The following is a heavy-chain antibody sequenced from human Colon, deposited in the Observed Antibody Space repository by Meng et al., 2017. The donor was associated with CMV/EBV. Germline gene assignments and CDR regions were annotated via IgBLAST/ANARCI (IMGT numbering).Heavy chain of an antibody. Sequence: ASVTVSCKASGYSVSDKYLHWVRQAPGQGLAWMGWIKPHSDVTNYAKRFQGRVSMTRDASMNTAYMELSSLRSDDTAVYYCAILTVAAPFDYWGQGTLVTVSS. J-gene: IGHJ4*02. CDR3: AILTVAAPFDY. V-gene: IGHV1-2*02. D-gene: IGHD6-6*01. CDR2: IKPHSDVT. CDR1: GYSVSDKY.